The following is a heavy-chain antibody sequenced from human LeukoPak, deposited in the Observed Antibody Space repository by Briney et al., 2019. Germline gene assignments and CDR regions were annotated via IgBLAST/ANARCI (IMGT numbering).Heavy chain of an antibody. D-gene: IGHD2-2*01. CDR3: AATEVVVPAAPFETFDY. CDR1: GGSVSSGSYY. J-gene: IGHJ4*02. V-gene: IGHV4-61*01. CDR2: LYYSGST. Sequence: SEPLSLTCTVSGGSVSSGSYYGSWIRQPPGEGGGWYGFLYYSGSTNYNPSLKSRVTISVDTSKNQFSLKLSSVTAADTAVYYCAATEVVVPAAPFETFDYWGQGTLVTVSS.